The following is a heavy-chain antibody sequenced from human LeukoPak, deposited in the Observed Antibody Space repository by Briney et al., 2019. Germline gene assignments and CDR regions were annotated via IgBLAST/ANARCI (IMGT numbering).Heavy chain of an antibody. J-gene: IGHJ4*02. D-gene: IGHD6-13*01. V-gene: IGHV3-23*01. CDR3: AKDSSSLEYYFDY. CDR1: GFTFSSYA. CDR2: ISGSGGST. Sequence: GGSLRLSCAASGFTFSSYAMSWVRQPPGKGLEWVSAISGSGGSTYYADSVKGRFTISRDNSKNTLYLQMNSLRAEDTAVYYCAKDSSSLEYYFDYWGQGTLVTVSS.